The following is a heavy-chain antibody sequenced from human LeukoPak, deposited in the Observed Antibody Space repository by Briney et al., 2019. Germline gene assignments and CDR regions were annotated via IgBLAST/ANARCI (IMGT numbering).Heavy chain of an antibody. J-gene: IGHJ4*02. Sequence: SETLSLTCAVYGGSFSGYYWSWIRQPPGKGLEWIGEINHSGSTNYNSSLKSRVTISVDTSKNQFSLKLSSVTAADTAVYYCASRGRVAGTYYWGQGTLVTVSS. CDR3: ASRGRVAGTYY. D-gene: IGHD6-19*01. V-gene: IGHV4-34*01. CDR2: INHSGST. CDR1: GGSFSGYY.